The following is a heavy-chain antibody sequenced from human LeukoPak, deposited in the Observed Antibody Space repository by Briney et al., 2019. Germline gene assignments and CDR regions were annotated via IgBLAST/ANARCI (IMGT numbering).Heavy chain of an antibody. CDR2: INPKAGVT. CDR1: GYIFTHYY. CDR3: ARDLAMYSPELDY. J-gene: IGHJ4*02. D-gene: IGHD1-26*01. V-gene: IGHV1-2*02. Sequence: SVKVSFQASGYIFTHYYLHGVRQARGQGVEGMGWINPKAGVTKYAKNFQGRVTMTRDTSISTAYMEVSRLRSDDTAVFYCARDLAMYSPELDYWGQGTLVTVSS.